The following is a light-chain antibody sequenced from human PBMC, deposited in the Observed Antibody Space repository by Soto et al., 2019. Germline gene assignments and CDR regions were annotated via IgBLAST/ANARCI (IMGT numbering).Light chain of an antibody. V-gene: IGLV2-14*01. CDR1: SSDVGGYNY. CDR2: EVS. CDR3: SSYTSSSTLLV. Sequence: QPVLTQPASVSGSPGQSITISCTGTSSDVGGYNYVSWYQQHPGKAPKLMIYEVSNRPSGVSNRFSGSKSGNTASLTISGLQAEDEADYYCSSYTSSSTLLVFGTGTKVTVL. J-gene: IGLJ1*01.